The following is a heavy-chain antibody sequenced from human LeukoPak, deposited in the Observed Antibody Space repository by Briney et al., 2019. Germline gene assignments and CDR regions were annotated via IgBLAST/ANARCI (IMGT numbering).Heavy chain of an antibody. CDR1: GASISSYS. Sequence: PSETLSLTCTVSGASISSYSWSWIRQPPGKGLEWIGYIYYTGSTNYNPSLKSRVTISVDTSKNQFSLRLTSVTAADTAVYYCARLLSPVGLVILSWGQGTLVTVSS. D-gene: IGHD3/OR15-3a*01. V-gene: IGHV4-59*08. CDR2: IYYTGST. CDR3: ARLLSPVGLVILS. J-gene: IGHJ5*02.